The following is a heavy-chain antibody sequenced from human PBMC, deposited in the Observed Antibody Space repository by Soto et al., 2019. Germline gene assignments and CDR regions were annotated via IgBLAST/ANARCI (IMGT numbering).Heavy chain of an antibody. CDR1: GFTFDDYA. D-gene: IGHD1-1*01. CDR2: ISWNSGSI. J-gene: IGHJ5*01. V-gene: IGHV3-9*01. Sequence: PGGSLRLSCAASGFTFDDYAMHWVRQAPGKGLEWVSGISWNSGSIGYADSVKGRFTISRDNAKNSLYLQMNSLRAEATALYYCANFYGTTATAGFYSLAQRAVLTVSS. CDR3: ANFYGTTATAGFYS.